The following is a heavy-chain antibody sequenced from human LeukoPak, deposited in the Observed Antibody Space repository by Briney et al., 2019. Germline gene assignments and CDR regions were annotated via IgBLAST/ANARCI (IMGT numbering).Heavy chain of an antibody. V-gene: IGHV4-39*07. J-gene: IGHJ4*02. CDR1: GGPISSSSYY. Sequence: KTSETLSLTCTVSGGPISSSSYYWGWIRQPPGKGLEWIGSIYYSGSTYYNPSLKSRVTISVDTSKNQFSLKLSSVTAADTAVYYCARETMAGIFDYWGQGTLVTVSS. CDR3: ARETMAGIFDY. D-gene: IGHD6-19*01. CDR2: IYYSGST.